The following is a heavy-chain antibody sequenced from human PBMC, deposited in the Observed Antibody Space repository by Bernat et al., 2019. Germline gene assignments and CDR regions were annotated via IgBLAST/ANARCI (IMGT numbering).Heavy chain of an antibody. V-gene: IGHV3-30-3*01. CDR3: AREDDTLDY. CDR1: GFTFSNYA. J-gene: IGHJ4*02. CDR2: ISYDGSYK. D-gene: IGHD3-9*01. Sequence: QVQLVESGGGVVQPGRSLRLSCAASGFTFSNYAMHWVRQAPGKGLEWVAVISYDGSYKYYADSVKGRFTISRDNSKNTLYLQMNSLRAEDTAVYYCAREDDTLDYWGQGTLVTVSS.